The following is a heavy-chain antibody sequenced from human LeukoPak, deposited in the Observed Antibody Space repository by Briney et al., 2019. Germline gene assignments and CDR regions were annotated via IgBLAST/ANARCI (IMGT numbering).Heavy chain of an antibody. CDR3: ARPYCSGGDCLRYFDL. V-gene: IGHV1-8*01. D-gene: IGHD2-15*01. Sequence: VASVTVSCKASGYTFTSYDISWVRQAPGQGLEWMGWMNPISGNTGYAQKFQGRVTMTRSTSISTAYMELSSLRSEDTAVYYCARPYCSGGDCLRYFDLWGRGTLITVSS. J-gene: IGHJ2*01. CDR2: MNPISGNT. CDR1: GYTFTSYD.